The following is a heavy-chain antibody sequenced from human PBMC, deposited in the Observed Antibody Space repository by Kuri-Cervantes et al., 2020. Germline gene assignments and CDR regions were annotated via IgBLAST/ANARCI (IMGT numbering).Heavy chain of an antibody. V-gene: IGHV4-31*03. J-gene: IGHJ4*02. CDR2: IYYSGST. D-gene: IGHD4-17*01. CDR1: GGSISSSSYY. CDR3: ARMYGDYLFDY. Sequence: LRLSCTVSGGSISSSSYYWGWIRQHPGRGLEWIGYIYYSGSTYYNPSLKSRTTLSVDTSKNQFSLKLSSVTAADTAVYYCARMYGDYLFDYWGQGTLVTVSS.